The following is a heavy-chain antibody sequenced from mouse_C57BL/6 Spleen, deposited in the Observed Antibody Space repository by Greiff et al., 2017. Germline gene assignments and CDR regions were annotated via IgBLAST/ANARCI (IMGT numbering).Heavy chain of an antibody. CDR2: INPSNGGT. J-gene: IGHJ1*03. CDR1: GYTFTSYW. CDR3: ARSQIYYYGSWYFDV. D-gene: IGHD1-1*01. V-gene: IGHV1-53*01. Sequence: QVHVKQPGTELVKPGASVKLSCKASGYTFTSYWMHWVKQRPGQGLEWIGNINPSNGGTNYNEKFKSKATLTVDKSSSTAYMQLSSLTSEDSAVYYCARSQIYYYGSWYFDVWGTGTTVTVSS.